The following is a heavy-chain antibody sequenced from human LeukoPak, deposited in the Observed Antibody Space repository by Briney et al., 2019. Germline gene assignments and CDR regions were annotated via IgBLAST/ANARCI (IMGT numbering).Heavy chain of an antibody. CDR1: GASFSDYY. V-gene: IGHV4-39*01. CDR3: TRRSGGLPSDY. CDR2: IYYSGST. D-gene: IGHD3-10*01. J-gene: IGHJ4*02. Sequence: SETLSLTCTVSGASFSDYYWGWVRQPPGKGLEWIGSIYYSGSTYDNPSLKSRVTISVDTSKNQFSLKLRSVTAADTAVYYCTRRSGGLPSDYWGQGTLVTVSS.